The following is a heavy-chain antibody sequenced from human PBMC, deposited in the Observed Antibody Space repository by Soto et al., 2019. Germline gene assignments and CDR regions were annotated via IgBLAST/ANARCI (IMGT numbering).Heavy chain of an antibody. V-gene: IGHV1-18*01. Sequence: QVQLVQSGAEVKKPGASVKVSCKASGYTFTSYGISWVRQAPGQGLEWNGGSSAYNGNTNYAQKLQGRVTMTTDTSTCTAYMGLRSLRANDTAVYSCARDAAVGLFDYWGRATLVTVSS. CDR2: SSAYNGNT. CDR1: GYTFTSYG. J-gene: IGHJ4*02. CDR3: ARDAAVGLFDY. D-gene: IGHD1-26*01.